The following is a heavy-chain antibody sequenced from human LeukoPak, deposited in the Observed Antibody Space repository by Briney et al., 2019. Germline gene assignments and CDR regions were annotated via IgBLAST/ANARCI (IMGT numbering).Heavy chain of an antibody. Sequence: GGSLRLSCAASGFTFSDFEMNWVRQAPGKGLEWVSYISISGDTIYYADSVKGRFIISRDNAKNSLYLQMNSLRAEDTAVYYCASRTLTTFDYWGQGTLVTVSS. CDR3: ASRTLTTFDY. D-gene: IGHD2/OR15-2a*01. CDR2: ISISGDTI. V-gene: IGHV3-48*03. J-gene: IGHJ4*02. CDR1: GFTFSDFE.